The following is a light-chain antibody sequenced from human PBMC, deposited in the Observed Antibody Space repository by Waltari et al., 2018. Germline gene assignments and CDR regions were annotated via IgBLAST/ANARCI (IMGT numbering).Light chain of an antibody. CDR3: YSAADNRLL. CDR1: VLAKGY. V-gene: IGLV3-27*01. CDR2: KDF. J-gene: IGLJ2*01. Sequence: SYELTQPSSESVSQGQTATITCSGDVLAKGYVRWFVQRPGQAPVLVIYKDFDRPPGIPGRFSGSRSGTTVTLTISGAQVEDEAEYYCYSAADNRLLFGGGTNLTVL.